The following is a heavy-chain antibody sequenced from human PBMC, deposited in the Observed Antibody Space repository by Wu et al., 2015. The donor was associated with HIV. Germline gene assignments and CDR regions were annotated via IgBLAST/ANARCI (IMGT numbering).Heavy chain of an antibody. CDR3: ATSVGPRLRSYYYMDV. V-gene: IGHV1-2*02. CDR1: GYTFIGYS. J-gene: IGHJ6*03. D-gene: IGHD6-6*01. CDR2: INPKSGGT. Sequence: QVQLVQSGAEVKKAGASVKVSCKASGYTFIGYSMHWVRQAPGQGFEWMGWINPKSGGTNYSQSFQGRVTMTRDTSISTAYMELSSLRSDDTAVYYCATSVGPRLRSYYYMDVWGSGTTVTVSS.